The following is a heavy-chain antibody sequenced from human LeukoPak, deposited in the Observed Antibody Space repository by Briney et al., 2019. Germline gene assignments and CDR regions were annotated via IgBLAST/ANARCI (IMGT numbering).Heavy chain of an antibody. CDR3: ARGPFWSGYYDD. Sequence: GGSLRLSCAASGFTFSDYYMSWIRQAPGQGLEWVSYIRSSGSTIYYTDSVKGRFTISRDNAKNSLYLQMNSLRAEDTAVYYCARGPFWSGYYDDWGQGTLVTVSS. J-gene: IGHJ4*02. D-gene: IGHD3-3*01. V-gene: IGHV3-11*01. CDR2: IRSSGSTI. CDR1: GFTFSDYY.